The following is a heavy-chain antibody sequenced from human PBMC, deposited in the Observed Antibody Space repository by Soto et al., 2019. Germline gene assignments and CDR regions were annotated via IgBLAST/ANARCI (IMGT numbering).Heavy chain of an antibody. Sequence: QVQLVQSGAEVKKPGASVKVSCKASGYTFTSYAMHWVRQAPGQRLEWMGWINAGNGNTKYSQKFQGRVTITRDTSASTAYMELSSLSSEATAVNYCASSLLLWFGELSPDSVYGMDVWGQGTTVTVSS. CDR1: GYTFTSYA. CDR2: INAGNGNT. J-gene: IGHJ6*02. V-gene: IGHV1-3*01. D-gene: IGHD3-10*01. CDR3: ASSLLLWFGELSPDSVYGMDV.